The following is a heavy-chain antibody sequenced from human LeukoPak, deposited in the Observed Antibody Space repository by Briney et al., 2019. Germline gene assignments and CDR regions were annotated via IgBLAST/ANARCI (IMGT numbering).Heavy chain of an antibody. V-gene: IGHV1-18*01. J-gene: IGHJ6*03. D-gene: IGHD5-18*01. Sequence: AASVKVSCKASGYTFTSYGISWVRQAPGQGLEWMGWISAYNGNTNYAQKLQGRVTMTTDTSTSTAYMELRSLRSDDTAVYYCARCYPRQYYHYYYYMDVWGKGTTVTVSS. CDR3: ARCYPRQYYHYYYYMDV. CDR2: ISAYNGNT. CDR1: GYTFTSYG.